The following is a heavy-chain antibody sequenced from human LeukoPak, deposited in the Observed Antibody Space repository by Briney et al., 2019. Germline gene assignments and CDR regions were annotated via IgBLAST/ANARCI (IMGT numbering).Heavy chain of an antibody. V-gene: IGHV3-21*01. J-gene: IGHJ3*01. Sequence: GGSLRLSCAATGFTLSGHSMNWVRQAPGKGLDWVSSISPTSAYIYYQDSVKGRFTISRDDAKNSLYLEMDSLRAENTAVYYCARTIYYYESTSYFSDAFDVWGQGTMVTVSS. CDR2: ISPTSAYI. CDR3: ARTIYYYESTSYFSDAFDV. CDR1: GFTLSGHS. D-gene: IGHD3-22*01.